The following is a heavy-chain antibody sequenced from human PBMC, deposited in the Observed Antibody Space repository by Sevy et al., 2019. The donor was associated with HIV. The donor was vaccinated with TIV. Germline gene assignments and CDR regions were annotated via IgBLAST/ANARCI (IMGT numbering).Heavy chain of an antibody. Sequence: GGSLRLSCAASGFTFSTYAMSCVRQAPGKGLEWVSSINGDRGTTYYADSVKGRFTISRDNSKNTVYLLMHSLRAEDTAIYYCAKVGPAGGYYFDSWGRGTLVTVSS. CDR3: AKVGPAGGYYFDS. D-gene: IGHD1-26*01. CDR2: INGDRGTT. J-gene: IGHJ4*02. CDR1: GFTFSTYA. V-gene: IGHV3-23*01.